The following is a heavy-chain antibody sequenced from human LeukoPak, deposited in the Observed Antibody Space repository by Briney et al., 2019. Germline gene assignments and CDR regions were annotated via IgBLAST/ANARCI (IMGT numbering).Heavy chain of an antibody. CDR1: GGSISSYD. Sequence: SETLSLTSTVSGGSISSYDWSWIRQPPGKGLEWIGYIYYSGSTNYNPSLKSRVTISVDTSKNQFSLKLSSVTAADTAVYYCARAAAGYYFDYWGQGTLVTVSS. D-gene: IGHD6-13*01. CDR3: ARAAAGYYFDY. CDR2: IYYSGST. V-gene: IGHV4-59*01. J-gene: IGHJ4*02.